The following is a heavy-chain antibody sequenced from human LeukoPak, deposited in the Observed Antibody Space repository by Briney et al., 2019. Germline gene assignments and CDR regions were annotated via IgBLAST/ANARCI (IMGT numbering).Heavy chain of an antibody. CDR1: GFTFGDYA. V-gene: IGHV3-49*03. J-gene: IGHJ3*02. D-gene: IGHD2-15*01. Sequence: GGSLRLSCTASGFTFGDYAMSWFRQAPGKGLEWVGFIRSKAYGGTTEYAASVKGRFTISRDNAKNSLYLQMNSLRAEDTAVYYCAREYCSGGSCYLYLFDIWGQGTMVTVSS. CDR2: IRSKAYGGTT. CDR3: AREYCSGGSCYLYLFDI.